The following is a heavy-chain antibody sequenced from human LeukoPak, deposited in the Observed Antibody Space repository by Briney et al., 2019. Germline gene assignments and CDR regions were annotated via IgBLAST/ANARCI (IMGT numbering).Heavy chain of an antibody. Sequence: GGSLRLSCAASGFTFSSYGMHWVRQAPGKGLERVAFIWYDGSNKYCADSVKGRFTISRDNSKNTLYLQMNSLRAEDTAVYYCPSVTPISVAGIRLDYWGQETLVTVSS. CDR1: GFTFSSYG. V-gene: IGHV3-30*02. CDR2: IWYDGSNK. D-gene: IGHD6-19*01. J-gene: IGHJ4*02. CDR3: PSVTPISVAGIRLDY.